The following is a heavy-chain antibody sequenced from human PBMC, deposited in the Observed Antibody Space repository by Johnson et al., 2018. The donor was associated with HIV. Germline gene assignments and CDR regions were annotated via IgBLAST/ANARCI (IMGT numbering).Heavy chain of an antibody. Sequence: VQLVESGGGVVQPGRSLRLSCAASGFTFSNYAMHWVRQAPGKGLEWLSVISYDGSNKYYADSVKGRFTISRDNAKNSLYLQMNSLRAEDTAVYYCAREYTYGPDAFDIWGQGTRVTVSS. CDR2: ISYDGSNK. D-gene: IGHD3-10*01. CDR3: AREYTYGPDAFDI. V-gene: IGHV3-30-3*01. J-gene: IGHJ3*02. CDR1: GFTFSNYA.